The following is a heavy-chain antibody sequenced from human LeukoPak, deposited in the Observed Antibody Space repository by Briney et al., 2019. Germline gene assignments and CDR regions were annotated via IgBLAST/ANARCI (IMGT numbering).Heavy chain of an antibody. J-gene: IGHJ3*02. Sequence: GGSLRLSCAASGFTFDDYAMHWVRQAPGKGLEWVSGISWNSGSIGYADSVKGRFTISRDNAKNSLYLQMNSLRAEDTALYYCAKDRSGDYLDAFDIWGQGTMVTVSS. D-gene: IGHD4-17*01. V-gene: IGHV3-9*01. CDR1: GFTFDDYA. CDR2: ISWNSGSI. CDR3: AKDRSGDYLDAFDI.